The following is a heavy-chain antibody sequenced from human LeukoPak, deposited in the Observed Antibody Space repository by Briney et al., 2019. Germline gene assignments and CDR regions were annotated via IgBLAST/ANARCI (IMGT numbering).Heavy chain of an antibody. Sequence: SSETLSLTCAVYGGSFSGYYWSWIRQPPGKGLEWIGEINHSGSTNYNPSLKSRVTISVDTSKNQLSLKLSSVTAADTAVYYCARSHYDYVWGSYRASYYFDYWGQGTLVTVSS. CDR1: GGSFSGYY. CDR2: INHSGST. J-gene: IGHJ4*02. D-gene: IGHD3-16*02. CDR3: ARSHYDYVWGSYRASYYFDY. V-gene: IGHV4-34*01.